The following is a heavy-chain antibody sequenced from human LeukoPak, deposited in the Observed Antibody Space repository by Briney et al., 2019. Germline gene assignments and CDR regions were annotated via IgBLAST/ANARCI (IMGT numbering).Heavy chain of an antibody. V-gene: IGHV4-34*01. CDR3: ARRGWFLYSYFDY. CDR2: INHSGST. CDR1: GGSFSGYY. Sequence: SETLSLTCAVYGGSFSGYYWSWIRQPPGKGLEWIGEINHSGSTNYNPSLKSRVTISVDTSKNQFSLKLSSVTAAGTAVYYCARRGWFLYSYFDYWGQGTLVTVSS. J-gene: IGHJ4*02. D-gene: IGHD3-10*01.